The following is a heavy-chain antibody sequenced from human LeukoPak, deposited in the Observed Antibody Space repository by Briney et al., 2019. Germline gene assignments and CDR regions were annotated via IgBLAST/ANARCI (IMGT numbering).Heavy chain of an antibody. CDR1: GFTFSSYG. Sequence: PGGSLRLSCAASGFTFSSYGMHWVRQAPGKGLEWVAVISYDGSNKYYADPVKGRFTISRDNAKNSLYLQMNSLRAEDTAVYYCARDAYGDYSFDYWGQGTLVTVSS. CDR3: ARDAYGDYSFDY. CDR2: ISYDGSNK. J-gene: IGHJ4*02. V-gene: IGHV3-30*03. D-gene: IGHD4-17*01.